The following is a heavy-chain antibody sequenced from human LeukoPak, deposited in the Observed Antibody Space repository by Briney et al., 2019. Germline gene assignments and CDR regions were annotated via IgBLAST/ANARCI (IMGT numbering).Heavy chain of an antibody. CDR2: IPYDASDK. Sequence: PGGSLRLSCVASGFRFSDYGMHWARQAPGKGLEWVAFIPYDASDKYYADSVKGRFTISRDNSNNTLTLHMNSLRTEDTSICAKGAWAADGPMGNNFASWGQGSLVTVSS. V-gene: IGHV3-30*02. J-gene: IGHJ4*02. D-gene: IGHD6-13*01. CDR3: GAWAADGPMGNNFAS. CDR1: GFRFSDYG.